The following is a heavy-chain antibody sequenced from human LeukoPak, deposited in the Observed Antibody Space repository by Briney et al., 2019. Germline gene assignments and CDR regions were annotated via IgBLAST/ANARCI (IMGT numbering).Heavy chain of an antibody. Sequence: ASVKVSCKASGYTFTGYYMHWVRQAPGQGLEWMGWINPNSGGTNYAQKFQGRVTMTRDTSISTAYMELSSLRSEDTAVYYCARGDGYSYGYDYWGQGTLVTVSS. CDR3: ARGDGYSYGYDY. D-gene: IGHD5-18*01. J-gene: IGHJ4*02. V-gene: IGHV1-2*02. CDR2: INPNSGGT. CDR1: GYTFTGYY.